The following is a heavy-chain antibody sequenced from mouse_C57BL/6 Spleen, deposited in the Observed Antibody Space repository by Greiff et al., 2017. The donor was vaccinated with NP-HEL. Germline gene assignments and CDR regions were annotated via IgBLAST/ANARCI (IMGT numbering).Heavy chain of an antibody. V-gene: IGHV1-26*01. J-gene: IGHJ3*01. Sequence: VQLQQSGPELVKPGASVKISCKASGYTFTDYYMNWVKQSHGKSLEWIGDINPNNGGTSYNQKFKGKATLTVDKSSSTAYMELRSLTSEDSAVYCGGGGGGGGFAYWGQGTLVTVSA. CDR1: GYTFTDYY. CDR3: GGGGGGGFAY. CDR2: INPNNGGT.